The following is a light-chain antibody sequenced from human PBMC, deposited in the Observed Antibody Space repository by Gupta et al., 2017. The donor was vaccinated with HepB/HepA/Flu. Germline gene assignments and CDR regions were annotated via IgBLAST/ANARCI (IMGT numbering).Light chain of an antibody. CDR2: GAS. CDR3: QQYDNWPREA. V-gene: IGKV3-15*01. J-gene: IGKJ1*01. Sequence: EIVMTQSPATLSVSPGESATLSCRASQSVGSNLAWYQQKPGQAPRLPIYGASTRATGIPVRFSGSGSGTEFTLTISSLQSEDFAVYYCQQYDNWPREAFGQGTKVELK. CDR1: QSVGSN.